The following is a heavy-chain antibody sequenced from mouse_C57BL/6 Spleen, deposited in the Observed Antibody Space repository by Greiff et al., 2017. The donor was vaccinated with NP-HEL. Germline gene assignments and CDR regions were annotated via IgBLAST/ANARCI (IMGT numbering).Heavy chain of an antibody. CDR2: IHPNSGST. Sequence: VQLQQPGAELVKPGASVKLSCKASGYTFTSYWMHWVKQRPGQGLEWIGMIHPNSGSTNYNEKFKSKATLTVDKSSSTAYMQLSSLTSEDSAVYYCARSDDYEACDYWGQGTTLTVSS. D-gene: IGHD2-4*01. CDR1: GYTFTSYW. V-gene: IGHV1-64*01. J-gene: IGHJ2*01. CDR3: ARSDDYEACDY.